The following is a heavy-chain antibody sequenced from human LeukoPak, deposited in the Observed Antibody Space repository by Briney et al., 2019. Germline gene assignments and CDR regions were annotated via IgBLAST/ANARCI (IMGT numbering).Heavy chain of an antibody. Sequence: GESLKISCKGSGYSFTSYWIGWVRQMPGKGLEWMGIIYPGDSDTRYSPSFQGQVTISADKSISTAYLQWSSLKASDTAMYYCASRQGHCSSTSCPGWWFDPWGQGTLVTVSS. CDR2: IYPGDSDT. V-gene: IGHV5-51*01. CDR3: ASRQGHCSSTSCPGWWFDP. CDR1: GYSFTSYW. J-gene: IGHJ5*02. D-gene: IGHD2-2*01.